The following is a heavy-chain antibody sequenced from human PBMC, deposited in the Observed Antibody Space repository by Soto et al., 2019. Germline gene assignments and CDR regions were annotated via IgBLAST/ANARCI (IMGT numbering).Heavy chain of an antibody. J-gene: IGHJ3*01. V-gene: IGHV3-74*01. Sequence: EVQLVESXXXXXXXXXXLRLSCADSGFSFSSYWMHWVRQGPGKGLVWVSRINTAGISTNYADSVKGRFTISRDNAKNTVYLQLNSLRAEDTAVYYCARSPGGYYIDWGQGTMVTVSS. D-gene: IGHD3-9*01. CDR3: ARSPGGYYID. CDR1: GFSFSSYW. CDR2: INTAGIST.